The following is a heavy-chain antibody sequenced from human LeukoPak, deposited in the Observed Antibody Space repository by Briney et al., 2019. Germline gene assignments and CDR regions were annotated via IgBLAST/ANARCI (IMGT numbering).Heavy chain of an antibody. V-gene: IGHV4-31*03. J-gene: IGHJ4*02. CDR3: ARAGQVHIRGHYFDY. Sequence: SQTLSLTCTVSGGSISSGGYYWSWIRQHPGKGLEWIGYIYYRGSTYYNPSLKSRVTISVDTSKNQFSLKLSSVTAADTAVYYCARAGQVHIRGHYFDYWGQGTLVTVSS. CDR1: GGSISSGGYY. D-gene: IGHD3-16*01. CDR2: IYYRGST.